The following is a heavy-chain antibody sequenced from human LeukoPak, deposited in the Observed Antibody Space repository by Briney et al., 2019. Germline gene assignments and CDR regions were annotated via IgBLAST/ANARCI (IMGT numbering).Heavy chain of an antibody. CDR2: IIPILGIA. CDR3: ASPQNTIAVAGVFDY. J-gene: IGHJ4*02. CDR1: GYTFTSYD. V-gene: IGHV1-69*04. D-gene: IGHD6-19*01. Sequence: ASVKVSCKASGYTFTSYDINWVRQATGQGLEWMGRIIPILGIANYAQKFQGRVTITADKSTSTAYMELSSLRSEDTAVYYCASPQNTIAVAGVFDYWGQGTLVTVSS.